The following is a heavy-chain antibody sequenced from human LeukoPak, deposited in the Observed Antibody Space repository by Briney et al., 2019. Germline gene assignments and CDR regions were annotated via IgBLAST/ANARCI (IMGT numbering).Heavy chain of an antibody. CDR3: ARDPDYGDYGFDY. CDR1: GFTFSSYE. J-gene: IGHJ4*02. D-gene: IGHD4-17*01. CDR2: ISSSGSTI. Sequence: GGSLRLSCAASGFTFSSYEMNWVRQAPGKGLEWVSYISSSGSTIYYADSVKGRFTISRDNAKSSLYLQMNSLRAEDTAVYYCARDPDYGDYGFDYWGQGTLVTVSS. V-gene: IGHV3-48*03.